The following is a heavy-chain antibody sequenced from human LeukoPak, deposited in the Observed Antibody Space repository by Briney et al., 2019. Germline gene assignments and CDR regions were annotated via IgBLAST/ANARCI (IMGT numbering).Heavy chain of an antibody. V-gene: IGHV3-23*01. Sequence: GGSLRLSCAASGFTFSNYAMTWVRQAPGKGLEWVSTISGTGGFTTSTYYADSVKGRFTISRDNADNKLYLQMDGLRADDTAVYYCVKDRPYAVNSALSGFDPWGQGTLVPVSS. CDR2: ISGTGGFTTST. CDR1: GFTFSNYA. CDR3: VKDRPYAVNSALSGFDP. D-gene: IGHD4-23*01. J-gene: IGHJ5*02.